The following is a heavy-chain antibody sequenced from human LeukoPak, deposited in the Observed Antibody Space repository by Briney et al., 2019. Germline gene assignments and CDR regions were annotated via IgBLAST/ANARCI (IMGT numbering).Heavy chain of an antibody. Sequence: GGSLRLSCAASGFTLSSYGMHWVRQAPGKGLEWVAIISYDGSNKYYADSVKGRFTISRDNSKNTLYLQMNSLRAEDTAVYYCAQDRGYFDCEYCFDYCGQGNLVTVSS. CDR1: GFTLSSYG. V-gene: IGHV3-30*18. CDR2: ISYDGSNK. CDR3: AQDRGYFDCEYCFDY. J-gene: IGHJ4*02. D-gene: IGHD3-9*01.